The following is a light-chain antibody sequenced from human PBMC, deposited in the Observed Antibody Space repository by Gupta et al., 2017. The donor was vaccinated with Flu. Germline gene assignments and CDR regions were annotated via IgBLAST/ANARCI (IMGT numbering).Light chain of an antibody. Sequence: DIQMTQSPSTLSASIGDRVSITCRSSQNINNRLAWYQQKPGEAPQLLIYEASILETGVPSRFSGSGSGTEFTLIINSLQPDETATYYCQQKNSPSFAFGQGT. CDR2: EAS. CDR3: QQKNSPSFA. V-gene: IGKV1-5*03. CDR1: QNINNR. J-gene: IGKJ2*01.